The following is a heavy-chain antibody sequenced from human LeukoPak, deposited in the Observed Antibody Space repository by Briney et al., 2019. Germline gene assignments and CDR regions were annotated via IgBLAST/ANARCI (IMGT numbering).Heavy chain of an antibody. CDR1: GYTFTSYG. V-gene: IGHV1-18*01. J-gene: IGHJ3*02. Sequence: ASVKVSCKASGYTFTSYGISWVRQAPGQGLEWMGWISAYNGNTNYAQKLQGRVTMTTDTSTSTAYMELRSLRSDDPAGYYCGGAGGYGSGILDAFDIWGQGTMVTVSS. CDR2: ISAYNGNT. D-gene: IGHD3-10*01. CDR3: GGAGGYGSGILDAFDI.